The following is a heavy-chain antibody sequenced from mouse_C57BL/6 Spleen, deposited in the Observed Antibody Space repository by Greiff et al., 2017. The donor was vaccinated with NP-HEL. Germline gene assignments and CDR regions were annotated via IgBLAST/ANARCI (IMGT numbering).Heavy chain of an antibody. V-gene: IGHV7-3*01. Sequence: EVKVVESGGGLVQPGGLLSLSCAASGFTFTDYYMSWVRQPPGKALEWLGFIRNKANGYTTEYSASVKGRFTISRDNSQSILYLQMNALRAEDSATYYCARSVYYYGSSYEYFDVWGTGTTVTVSS. D-gene: IGHD1-1*01. CDR2: IRNKANGYTT. CDR3: ARSVYYYGSSYEYFDV. J-gene: IGHJ1*03. CDR1: GFTFTDYY.